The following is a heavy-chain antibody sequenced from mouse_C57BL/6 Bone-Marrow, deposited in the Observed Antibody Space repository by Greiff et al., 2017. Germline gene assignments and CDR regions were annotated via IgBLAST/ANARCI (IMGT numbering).Heavy chain of an antibody. CDR3: TSYYSNLLYYYAMDY. CDR2: ISSGGDYI. Sequence: EVMLVESGEGLVKPGGSLKLSCAASGFTFSSYAMSWVRQTPEKRLAWVAYISSGGDYIYYADTVKGRFTISRDNARNTLYLQMSSLKSEDTAMYYCTSYYSNLLYYYAMDYWGQGTSVTVSS. J-gene: IGHJ4*01. D-gene: IGHD2-5*01. CDR1: GFTFSSYA. V-gene: IGHV5-9-1*02.